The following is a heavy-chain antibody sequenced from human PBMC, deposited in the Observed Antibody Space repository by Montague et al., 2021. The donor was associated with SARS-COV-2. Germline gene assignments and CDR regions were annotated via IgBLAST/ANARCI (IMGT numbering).Heavy chain of an antibody. J-gene: IGHJ4*02. V-gene: IGHV2-5*08. CDR3: AHSPLLAVKSQFDY. CDR2: XYWDDDK. Sequence: PALVKPTQTLTLTCTFSGFSLSTSGMGVGWIRQPPGKALEWLALXYWDDDKHYSTSLKSRLTITKDTSKNQVVLTMTNMDPVDTATYYCAHSPLLAVKSQFDYWGQGTLVTVSS. D-gene: IGHD3-3*02. CDR1: GFSLSTSGMG.